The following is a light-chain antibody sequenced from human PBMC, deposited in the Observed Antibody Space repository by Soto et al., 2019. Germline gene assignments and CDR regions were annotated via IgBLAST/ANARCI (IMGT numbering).Light chain of an antibody. J-gene: IGLJ3*02. CDR3: QSYGPTLSSWV. CDR1: RSNIGAGYD. CDR2: GNT. Sequence: QSVLTQAPSVSGAPGQRVTISCTGSRSNIGAGYDVQWYQHLPGTAPKLLIHGNTNRPSGVPDPFSGSKSGTSASLAITALQAEAEGDYYCQSYGPTLSSWVFGGGTKLTVL. V-gene: IGLV1-40*01.